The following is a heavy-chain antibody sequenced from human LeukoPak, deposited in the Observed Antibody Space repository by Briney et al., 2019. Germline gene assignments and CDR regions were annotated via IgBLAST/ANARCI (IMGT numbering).Heavy chain of an antibody. D-gene: IGHD3-22*01. CDR3: ARVGYYYDSSGPASAFDV. CDR2: INPSGGST. CDR1: GYTFTGYY. Sequence: GASVKVSCKASGYTFTGYYMHWVRQAPGQGLEWMGIINPSGGSTSYAQKFQGRVTMTRDTSTSTVYMELSSLRSEDTAVYYCARVGYYYDSSGPASAFDVWGQGTMVTVSS. V-gene: IGHV1-46*01. J-gene: IGHJ3*01.